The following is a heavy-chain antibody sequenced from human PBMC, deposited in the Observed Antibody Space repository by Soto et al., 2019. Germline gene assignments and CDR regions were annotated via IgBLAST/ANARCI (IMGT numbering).Heavy chain of an antibody. CDR1: GASFGTDY. Sequence: QVQLQESGPGLVKPSETLSLTCAVSGASFGTDYWSWIRQPPGKGLEWVGYIFYSGHLKSNPSLRSRITIYVDSSKNQFSLRLTSVPAAERAVYYCAREGGGYRFDCWGQGTLFTVSS. CDR2: IFYSGHL. V-gene: IGHV4-59*01. CDR3: AREGGGYRFDC. J-gene: IGHJ4*02. D-gene: IGHD3-16*01.